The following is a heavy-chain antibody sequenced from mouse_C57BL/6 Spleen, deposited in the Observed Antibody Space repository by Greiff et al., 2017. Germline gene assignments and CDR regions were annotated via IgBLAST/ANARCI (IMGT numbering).Heavy chain of an antibody. J-gene: IGHJ4*01. CDR2: IDPTSGGT. CDR3: ARWDNEGAMDD. D-gene: IGHD3-3*01. V-gene: IGHV1-72*01. Sequence: VQLQQPGAELVKPGASVKLSCKASGYTFTSYWMHWVKQRPGRGLEWIGRIDPTSGGTNYNEKFKSKATLTVDKSSSTAYMQLSSLTSEDSAVYYCARWDNEGAMDDWGQGTSVTVSS. CDR1: GYTFTSYW.